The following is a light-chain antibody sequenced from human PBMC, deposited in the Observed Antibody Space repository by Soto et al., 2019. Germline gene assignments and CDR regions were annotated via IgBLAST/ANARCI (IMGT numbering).Light chain of an antibody. CDR1: QSVSNS. CDR3: QQRSNWPWT. Sequence: EIVLTQSPATLSLSPGEIATLSCRASQSVSNSLACYQQKPVQAPRLLISDASNRATGIPGRFSGSGSGTDFSLTISSLEPEDFEVYYCQQRSNWPWTFGQGTKVDI. CDR2: DAS. V-gene: IGKV3-11*01. J-gene: IGKJ1*01.